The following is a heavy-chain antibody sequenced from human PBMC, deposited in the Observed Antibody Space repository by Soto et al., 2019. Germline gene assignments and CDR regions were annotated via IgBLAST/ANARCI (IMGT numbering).Heavy chain of an antibody. J-gene: IGHJ4*02. D-gene: IGHD3-16*01. CDR1: GFTFSEYD. Sequence: QVQLVESGGDVVQPGMSLSLSCADSGFTFSEYDMHWVRQAPGKGLEWVALISYLGTKSEYADSVKGRFTISRDNFKKTVSLQMESLRVEDSAVYFCARTDTGGTYLEFCGRGTLVTVSS. CDR3: ARTDTGGTYLEF. V-gene: IGHV3-33*08. CDR2: ISYLGTKS.